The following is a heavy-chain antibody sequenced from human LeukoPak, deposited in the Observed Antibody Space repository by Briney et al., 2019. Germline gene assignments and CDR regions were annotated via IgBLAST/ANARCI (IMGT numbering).Heavy chain of an antibody. J-gene: IGHJ4*02. Sequence: GGSLRLSCAASGFTFSSYGMHWVRQAPGKRLEWVAVIWYDGSNKYYADSVKGRFTISRDNSKNTLYLQMNSLRAEDTAVYYCARAALQYIDYWGQGTLVTVSS. CDR2: IWYDGSNK. CDR1: GFTFSSYG. V-gene: IGHV3-33*01. CDR3: ARAALQYIDY. D-gene: IGHD4-11*01.